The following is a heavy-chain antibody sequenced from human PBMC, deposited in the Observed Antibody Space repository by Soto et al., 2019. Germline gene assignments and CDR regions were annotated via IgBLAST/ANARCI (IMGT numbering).Heavy chain of an antibody. D-gene: IGHD6-13*01. J-gene: IGHJ6*02. CDR3: ARGGSEKQLVPTYGKYYYYYYGMDV. Sequence: EVQLVESGGTVIQPGESLRLSCATSGLNVNINYVTWVRQAPGKGLEWLSIIHGGGNKFYSDSVKGRFTISRDTSKNTVYLQMSSLTVDDTAVYYCARGGSEKQLVPTYGKYYYYYYGMDVWGQGTTVTVS. V-gene: IGHV3-53*01. CDR2: IHGGGNK. CDR1: GLNVNINY.